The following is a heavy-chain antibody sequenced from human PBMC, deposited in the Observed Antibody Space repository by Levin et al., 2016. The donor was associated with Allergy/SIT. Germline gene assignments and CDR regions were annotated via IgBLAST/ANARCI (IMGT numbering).Heavy chain of an antibody. J-gene: IGHJ5*02. V-gene: IGHV3-48*01. CDR1: GFAFSTYT. CDR3: ARVSAASGRSGWFDP. CDR2: ISSVSTTI. D-gene: IGHD6-13*01. Sequence: GGSLRLSCAASGFAFSTYTMTWVRQAPGKGLECLSSISSVSTTIYYADSVKGRFTISRDNAQNSLYLQMNSLRAEDTAVYYCARVSAASGRSGWFDPVGPGNPGHRLL.